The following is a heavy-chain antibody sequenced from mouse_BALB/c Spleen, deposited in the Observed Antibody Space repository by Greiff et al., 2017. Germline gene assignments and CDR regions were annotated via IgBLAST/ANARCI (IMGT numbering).Heavy chain of an antibody. Sequence: VQLKQSGAELVKPGASVKLSCTASGFNIKDTYMHWVKQRPEQGLEWIGRIDPANGNTKYDPKFQGKATITADTSSNTAYLQLSSLTSEDTAVYYCARGDDGYYVWYFDVWGAGTTVTVSS. D-gene: IGHD2-3*01. V-gene: IGHV14-3*02. CDR2: IDPANGNT. CDR1: GFNIKDTY. J-gene: IGHJ1*01. CDR3: ARGDDGYYVWYFDV.